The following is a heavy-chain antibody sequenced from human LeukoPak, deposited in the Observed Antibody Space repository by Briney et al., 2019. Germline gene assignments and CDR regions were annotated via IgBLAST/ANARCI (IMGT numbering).Heavy chain of an antibody. Sequence: SETLSLTCTVSGGSISNYYWTWIRQPPGKGLEWIGYIYYSGSTNYNPSLKSRVTISVDTSKNQFSLKLSSVTAADTAVYYCARRGYSYGDDYWGQGTLVTVSS. J-gene: IGHJ4*02. V-gene: IGHV4-59*08. CDR1: GGSISNYY. D-gene: IGHD5-18*01. CDR2: IYYSGST. CDR3: ARRGYSYGDDY.